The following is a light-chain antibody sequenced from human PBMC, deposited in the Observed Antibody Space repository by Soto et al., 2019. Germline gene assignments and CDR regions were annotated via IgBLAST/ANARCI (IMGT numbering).Light chain of an antibody. CDR1: SSDVGAYNY. V-gene: IGLV2-11*01. J-gene: IGLJ3*02. CDR3: GSYAGSYSWV. Sequence: QSALTQPRSVSGSPGQSVTISCTGTSSDVGAYNYVSWYQHHPGKAPKVMIYDVSERPSGVPDRFSGSKSDNKASLTISGLQAEDEADYYCGSYAGSYSWVFGGGTQLTVL. CDR2: DVS.